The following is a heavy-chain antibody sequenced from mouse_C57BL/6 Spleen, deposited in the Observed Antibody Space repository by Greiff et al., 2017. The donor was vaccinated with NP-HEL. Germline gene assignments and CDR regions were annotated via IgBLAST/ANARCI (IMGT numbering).Heavy chain of an antibody. Sequence: EVKLMESGPGLVKPSQSLSLTCSVTGYSITSGYYWNWIRQFPGNKLEWMGYISYDGSNNYNPSLKNRISITRDTSKNQFFLKLNSVTTEDTATYYCARDYDEGWYYFDYWGQGTTLTVSS. CDR3: ARDYDEGWYYFDY. J-gene: IGHJ2*01. CDR1: GYSITSGYY. D-gene: IGHD2-3*01. CDR2: ISYDGSN. V-gene: IGHV3-6*01.